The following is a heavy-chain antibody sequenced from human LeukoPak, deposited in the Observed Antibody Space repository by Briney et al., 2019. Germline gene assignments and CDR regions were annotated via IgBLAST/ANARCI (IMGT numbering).Heavy chain of an antibody. V-gene: IGHV3-21*01. D-gene: IGHD2-15*01. CDR3: ARARRVAAYSYDMDV. CDR1: GFTFSSYS. CDR2: ISSSSSYI. Sequence: GGSLRLSCAASGFTFSSYSMNWVRQAPGKGLEWVSSISSSSSYIYYADSVKGRFTISRDNAKNSLYLQMHSLRAEDTAVYYCARARRVAAYSYDMDVWGKGTTVTVSS. J-gene: IGHJ6*03.